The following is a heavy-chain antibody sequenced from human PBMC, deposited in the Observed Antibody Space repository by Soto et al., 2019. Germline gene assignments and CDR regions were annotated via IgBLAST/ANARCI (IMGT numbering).Heavy chain of an antibody. J-gene: IGHJ6*02. V-gene: IGHV4-4*02. Sequence: QVQLQESGPGLVKPSGTLSLTCAVSGGSISSSNWWSWVRQPPGKGLEWIGEIYHSGSTNYRPSLKSRVTISVDKSKNQFSLKLSSVTAADTAVYYCATKDYDFWSGYYSDGMDVWGQGTTVTVSS. D-gene: IGHD3-3*01. CDR1: GGSISSSNW. CDR2: IYHSGST. CDR3: ATKDYDFWSGYYSDGMDV.